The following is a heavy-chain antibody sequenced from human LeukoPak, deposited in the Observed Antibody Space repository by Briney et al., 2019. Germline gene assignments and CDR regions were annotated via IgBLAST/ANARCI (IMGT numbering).Heavy chain of an antibody. CDR3: AREGYYDSSGYPYYYYYYMDV. D-gene: IGHD3-22*01. V-gene: IGHV1-18*01. J-gene: IGHJ6*03. Sequence: GASVKVSCKASGYTFTSYGISWVRQAPGQGLEWMGWISAYNGNTNYAQKLQGRVTMTTDTSTSTAYMELRSLRSDDTAVYYCAREGYYDSSGYPYYYYYYMDVWGKGTTVTVSS. CDR2: ISAYNGNT. CDR1: GYTFTSYG.